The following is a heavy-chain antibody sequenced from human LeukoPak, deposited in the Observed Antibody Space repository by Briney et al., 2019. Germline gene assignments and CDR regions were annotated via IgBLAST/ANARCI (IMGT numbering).Heavy chain of an antibody. CDR1: GGSISNYY. V-gene: IGHV4-59*01. CDR2: ISYSGNT. CDR3: ARVGMITFGGVIEKYNWFDP. J-gene: IGHJ5*02. Sequence: SETLSFTCTVSGGSISNYYWSWIRQPPGKGLEWIGYISYSGNTEYNPSLKGRVTISVDTSKNQLTLKLSSVTAADTAVYYCARVGMITFGGVIEKYNWFDPWGQGTLVTVSS. D-gene: IGHD3-16*02.